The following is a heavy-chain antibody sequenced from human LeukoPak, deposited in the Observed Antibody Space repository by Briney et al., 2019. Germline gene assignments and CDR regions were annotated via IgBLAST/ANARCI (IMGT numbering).Heavy chain of an antibody. CDR2: IKQDGSEK. CDR3: ARDVSGGDCYWDC. Sequence: PGGSLRLSCAASGFTFSSYWMSWVRQAPGKGLEWVANIKQDGSEKYYVDSVKGRFTISGDNAKNSLYLQMNSLRAEDTAVYYCARDVSGGDCYWDCWGQGTLVTVSS. J-gene: IGHJ4*02. D-gene: IGHD2-21*01. CDR1: GFTFSSYW. V-gene: IGHV3-7*01.